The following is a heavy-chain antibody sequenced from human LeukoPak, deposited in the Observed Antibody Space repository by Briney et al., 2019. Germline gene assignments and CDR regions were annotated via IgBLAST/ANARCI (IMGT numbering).Heavy chain of an antibody. V-gene: IGHV4-4*07. CDR2: IYTSGST. CDR3: ARGMVRGDTIDY. J-gene: IGHJ4*02. CDR1: GGFISSYY. Sequence: KASETLSLTCTVSGGFISSYYWSWIRQPAGKGLEWIGRIYTSGSTNYNPSLKSRVTMSVDTSKNQFSLKLSSVTAADTAVYYCARGMVRGDTIDYWGQGTLVTVSS. D-gene: IGHD2-21*01.